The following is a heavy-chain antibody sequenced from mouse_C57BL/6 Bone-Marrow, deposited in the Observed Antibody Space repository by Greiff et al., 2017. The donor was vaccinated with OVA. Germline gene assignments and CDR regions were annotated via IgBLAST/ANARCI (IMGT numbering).Heavy chain of an antibody. Sequence: QVQLQQSGAELARPGASVKLSCKASGYTFTSYGISWVKQRPGQGLEWIGEIYPRSGNTYYNEKFKGKATLTADKSSSTAYMELRSLTSDDSAVYFCARRGDGFLFAYWGQGPLVTVSA. V-gene: IGHV1-81*01. J-gene: IGHJ3*01. D-gene: IGHD2-3*01. CDR3: ARRGDGFLFAY. CDR1: GYTFTSYG. CDR2: IYPRSGNT.